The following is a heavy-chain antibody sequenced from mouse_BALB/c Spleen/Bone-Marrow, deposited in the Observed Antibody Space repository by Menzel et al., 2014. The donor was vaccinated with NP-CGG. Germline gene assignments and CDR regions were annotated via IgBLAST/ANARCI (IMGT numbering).Heavy chain of an antibody. V-gene: IGHV1-69*02. CDR2: IDPSDSYT. J-gene: IGHJ1*01. D-gene: IGHD2-3*01. CDR3: ARGGNGYYGYWYFDV. CDR1: GYTFTSYW. Sequence: VQLAESGAELVRPGASVKLSCKASGYTFTSYWMHWVKQRPGQGLEWIGEIDPSDSYTNYNQKFKGKATLTVDKSSSTAYMQLSSLTSEDSAVYYCARGGNGYYGYWYFDVWGAATTVTVSS.